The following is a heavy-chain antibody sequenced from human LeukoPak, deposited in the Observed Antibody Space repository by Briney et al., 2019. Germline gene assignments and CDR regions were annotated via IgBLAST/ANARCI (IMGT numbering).Heavy chain of an antibody. V-gene: IGHV4-38-2*02. Sequence: SETLSLTCTVSGYSISSGHYWGWVRQTPGKGLEWIGSIHHSGSTYYNPSLKSRVTILIDTSKNQFSLKLSSVTAADTAVYYCAGKYYYHSSGYFYVDYWGQGTLVTVSS. CDR2: IHHSGST. CDR1: GYSISSGHY. CDR3: AGKYYYHSSGYFYVDY. D-gene: IGHD3-22*01. J-gene: IGHJ4*02.